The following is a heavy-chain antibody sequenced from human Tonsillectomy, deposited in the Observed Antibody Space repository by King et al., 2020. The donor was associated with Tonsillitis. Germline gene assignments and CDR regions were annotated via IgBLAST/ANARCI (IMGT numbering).Heavy chain of an antibody. V-gene: IGHV3-53*01. J-gene: IGHJ6*02. D-gene: IGHD3-10*01. CDR2: IHSGGNT. Sequence: VQLVQSGGGLIQPGGSLRLSCAVSGFSVHSNYMNWVRQAPGKGLEWVSVIHSGGNTYYADSVKGRFTVSRDNSRNTLYLQMNSLRPEDTAVYYCARDRGYYYAPGSYSSPESYGMDVWGQGTTVTVSS. CDR1: GFSVHSNY. CDR3: ARDRGYYYAPGSYSSPESYGMDV.